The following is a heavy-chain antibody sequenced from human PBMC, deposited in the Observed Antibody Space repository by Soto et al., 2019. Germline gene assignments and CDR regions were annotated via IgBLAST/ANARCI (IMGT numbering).Heavy chain of an antibody. D-gene: IGHD3-10*01. V-gene: IGHV4-34*01. CDR1: GGSFSGYY. CDR3: GRGRLLLWFGELLYY. Sequence: SETLSLTCAVYGGSFSGYYWSWIRQPPGKGLEWIGEINHSGSTNYNPSLKSRVTISVDTSKNQFSLKLSSVTAADTAVYYCGRGRLLLWFGELLYYWGQGTLVTVSS. CDR2: INHSGST. J-gene: IGHJ4*02.